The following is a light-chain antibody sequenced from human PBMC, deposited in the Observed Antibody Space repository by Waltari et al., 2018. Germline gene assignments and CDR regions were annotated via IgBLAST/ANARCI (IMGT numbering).Light chain of an antibody. V-gene: IGKV3-20*01. CDR3: QQYDGSPRT. Sequence: IVLTQSPGTLSLSPGERATLSCRASHSVSSNYIAWYQQKVGQAPRLLIYHASSRATGIPDRFTGSGSGADFTLTINRLEPEDFAVYFCQQYDGSPRTFGQGTKLEIK. J-gene: IGKJ2*01. CDR2: HAS. CDR1: HSVSSNY.